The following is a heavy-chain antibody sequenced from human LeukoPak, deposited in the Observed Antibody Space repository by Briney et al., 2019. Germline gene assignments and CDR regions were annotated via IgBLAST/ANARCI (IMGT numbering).Heavy chain of an antibody. CDR1: GYTFIDYF. D-gene: IGHD1-7*01. CDR2: INPNSGVT. V-gene: IGHV1-2*02. Sequence: ASVKVSFKASGYTFIDYFIHWMRQTPGQGLEWLGWINPNSGVTRYAQKFQDRVTMTRDTAAYMELSSLKSDDTAVYYCARAVSGTLGAAFDIWSQGAAVTVSS. J-gene: IGHJ3*02. CDR3: ARAVSGTLGAAFDI.